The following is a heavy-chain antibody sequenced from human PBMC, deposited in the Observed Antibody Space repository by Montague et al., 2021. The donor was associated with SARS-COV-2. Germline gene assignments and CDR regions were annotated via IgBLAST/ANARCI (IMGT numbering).Heavy chain of an antibody. Sequence: SETLSLTCAVYGGSFSGYYWSWIRQPPGKGLEWIGEINHSESTNYNPSLKSRVTISVDTSKNQFSLNLSSVTAADTAVYYCARARAAYISTGYYFDYWGQGTLVTVSS. CDR1: GGSFSGYY. CDR2: INHSEST. V-gene: IGHV4-34*01. J-gene: IGHJ4*02. CDR3: ARARAAYISTGYYFDY. D-gene: IGHD3-9*01.